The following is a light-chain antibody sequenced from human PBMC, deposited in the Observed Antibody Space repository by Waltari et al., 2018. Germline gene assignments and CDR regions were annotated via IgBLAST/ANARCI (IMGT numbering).Light chain of an antibody. CDR1: QSLVHSNGNTY. J-gene: IGKJ1*01. Sequence: DVVLTQSPLSLPVTLGQPASISCRSSQSLVHSNGNTYLTWFHQRPGQSPRRLLYRVSNRDSGVPDRFSGSGSGTDFTLKISRVEAEDVGVYYCMQGTNWQTFGQGTKVEIK. CDR2: RVS. CDR3: MQGTNWQT. V-gene: IGKV2-30*02.